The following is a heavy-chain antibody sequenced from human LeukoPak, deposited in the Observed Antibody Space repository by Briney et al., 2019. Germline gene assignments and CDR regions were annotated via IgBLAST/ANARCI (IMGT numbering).Heavy chain of an antibody. CDR3: ARAARGYSYGLGP. Sequence: SETLSLTCSVSGGSIAGGGYYWSWIRQHPGKGLEWIGYIYYSGSTYYNPSLKSRVTISVDTSKNQFSLKLSSVTAADTAVYYCARAARGYSYGLGPWGQGTLVTVSS. V-gene: IGHV4-31*03. J-gene: IGHJ5*02. CDR2: IYYSGST. CDR1: GGSIAGGGYY. D-gene: IGHD5-18*01.